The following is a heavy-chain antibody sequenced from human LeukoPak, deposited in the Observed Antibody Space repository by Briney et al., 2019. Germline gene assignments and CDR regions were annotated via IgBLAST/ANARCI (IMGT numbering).Heavy chain of an antibody. CDR2: IYSGGST. CDR3: AKDLGRRGYFDY. Sequence: GGSLRLSCAASGFNVSSNYMSWVRQAPGKGLEWGSVIYSGGSTYYADSVKGRFTISRDNSKNTLYLQMNSLRAEDTAVYYCAKDLGRRGYFDYWGQGTLVTVSS. V-gene: IGHV3-66*01. J-gene: IGHJ4*02. CDR1: GFNVSSNY.